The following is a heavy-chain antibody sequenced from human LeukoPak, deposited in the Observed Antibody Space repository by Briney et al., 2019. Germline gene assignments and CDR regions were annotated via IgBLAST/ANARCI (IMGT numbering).Heavy chain of an antibody. CDR3: ARSTIFAVPAPFGY. V-gene: IGHV4-39*01. D-gene: IGHD3-3*01. Sequence: SETLSLTCTVSGGSIGSSSYYWGCIRQPPGKGLEWIGSIFYSGSTYYNPSLKSRVTISVDTSRNQFSLKLNSVTAADTAVYYCARSTIFAVPAPFGYWGQGILVTVSS. CDR2: IFYSGST. CDR1: GGSIGSSSYY. J-gene: IGHJ4*02.